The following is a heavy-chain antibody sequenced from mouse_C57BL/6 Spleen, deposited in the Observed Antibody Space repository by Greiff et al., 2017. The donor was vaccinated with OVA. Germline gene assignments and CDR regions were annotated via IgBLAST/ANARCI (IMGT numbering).Heavy chain of an antibody. Sequence: EVHLVESGGDLVKPGGSLKLSCAASGFTFSSYGMSWVRQTPDKRLEWVATISSGGSYTYYPDSVEGRFTISRDNAKNTLYLQMSSLKSEDTAMYYCARAFHYYGSPYYYAMDYWGQGTSVTVSS. J-gene: IGHJ4*01. CDR1: GFTFSSYG. CDR3: ARAFHYYGSPYYYAMDY. D-gene: IGHD1-1*01. CDR2: ISSGGSYT. V-gene: IGHV5-6*01.